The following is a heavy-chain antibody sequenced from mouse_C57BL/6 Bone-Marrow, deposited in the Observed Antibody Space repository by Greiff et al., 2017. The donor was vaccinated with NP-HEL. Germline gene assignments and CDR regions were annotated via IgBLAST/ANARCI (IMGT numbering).Heavy chain of an antibody. J-gene: IGHJ2*01. CDR1: GYTFTSYG. D-gene: IGHD1-1*01. CDR3: ARARFYYCSSSY. Sequence: QVQLKESGAELARPGASVKLSCKASGYTFTSYGISWVKQRTGQGLEWIGEIYPRSGNTYYNEKFKGKATLTADKSSSTAYMELRSLTSEDSAVYVCARARFYYCSSSYWGQGTTLTVSS. CDR2: IYPRSGNT. V-gene: IGHV1-81*01.